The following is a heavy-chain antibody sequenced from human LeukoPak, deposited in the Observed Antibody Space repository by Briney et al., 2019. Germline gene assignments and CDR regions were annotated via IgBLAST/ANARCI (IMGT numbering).Heavy chain of an antibody. CDR2: ISAYNGNT. J-gene: IGHJ3*02. CDR1: GYTFTSYY. Sequence: ASVKVSCKASGYTFTSYYMHWVRQAPGQGLEWMGWISAYNGNTNYAQKLQGRVTVTTDTSTSTAYMELRSLRSDDTAVYYCARDKSDWLGAFDIWGQGTMVTVSS. CDR3: ARDKSDWLGAFDI. D-gene: IGHD2-21*01. V-gene: IGHV1-18*04.